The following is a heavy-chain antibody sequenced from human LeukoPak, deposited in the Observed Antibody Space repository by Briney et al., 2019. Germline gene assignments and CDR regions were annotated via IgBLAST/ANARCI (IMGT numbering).Heavy chain of an antibody. CDR2: ISGSGGST. CDR3: AKATLTMVRGVLTRIDY. V-gene: IGHV3-23*01. D-gene: IGHD3-10*01. CDR1: GFTFSSYG. J-gene: IGHJ4*02. Sequence: GGSLRLYCAVSGFTFSSYGMSWVRQAPGKGLEWVSAISGSGGSTYYADSVKGRFTISRDNSKNTLYPQMNSLRAEDTAVYYCAKATLTMVRGVLTRIDYWGQGTLVTVSS.